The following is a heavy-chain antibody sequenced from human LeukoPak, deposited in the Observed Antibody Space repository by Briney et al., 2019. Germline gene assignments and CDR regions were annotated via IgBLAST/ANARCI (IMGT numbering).Heavy chain of an antibody. D-gene: IGHD3-9*01. J-gene: IGHJ4*02. CDR1: GFVFSSFE. Sequence: GGSLRLSCAVPGFVFSSFEMNWVRQAPGKGLEWVSYISGRGGTIYYADSVKGRFTISRDNAKNSLYLQMNSLRDEDTAVYYCAGTDYDILTGYGIDYWGQGTLVTVSS. CDR2: ISGRGGTI. CDR3: AGTDYDILTGYGIDY. V-gene: IGHV3-48*03.